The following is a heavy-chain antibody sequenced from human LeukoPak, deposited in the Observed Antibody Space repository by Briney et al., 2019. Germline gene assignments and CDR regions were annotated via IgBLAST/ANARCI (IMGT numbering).Heavy chain of an antibody. Sequence: GGSLRLSCAASGFTVSSNYMSWVRQAPGKGLEWVSVIYSGGSTYYADSVKGRFTISRDNSKNTLYLQMNSLRAEDTAAYYCARDYYDSSGYVYYFDYWGQGTLVTVSS. CDR1: GFTVSSNY. V-gene: IGHV3-66*01. CDR2: IYSGGST. J-gene: IGHJ4*02. CDR3: ARDYYDSSGYVYYFDY. D-gene: IGHD3-22*01.